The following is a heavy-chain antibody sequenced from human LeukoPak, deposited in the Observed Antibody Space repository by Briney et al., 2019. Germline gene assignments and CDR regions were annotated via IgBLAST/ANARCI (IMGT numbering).Heavy chain of an antibody. Sequence: GGSLRLSCVVSGFTFSSFAMNWVRQAPGKGLEWVSAVSGSGGSTFYADSVKGRFTMSRDNSKNTLYLQMNSLRAEDTAVYYCARGGMIVPVDWGQGTLVTVSS. D-gene: IGHD2-2*01. V-gene: IGHV3-23*01. CDR3: ARGGMIVPVD. J-gene: IGHJ4*02. CDR1: GFTFSSFA. CDR2: VSGSGGST.